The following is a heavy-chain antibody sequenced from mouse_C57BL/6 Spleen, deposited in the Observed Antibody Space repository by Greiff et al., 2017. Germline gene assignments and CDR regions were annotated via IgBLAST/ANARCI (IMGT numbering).Heavy chain of an antibody. J-gene: IGHJ4*01. D-gene: IGHD3-2*02. V-gene: IGHV1-39*01. Sequence: LEESGPELVKPGASVKISCKASGYSFTDYNMNWVNQSNGKSLEWIGVINPNYGTTSYNQKFKGKATLTVDQSSSTAYMQLNSLTSEDSAVYYCARGPAQAPYAMDYWGQGTSVTVSS. CDR3: ARGPAQAPYAMDY. CDR2: INPNYGTT. CDR1: GYSFTDYN.